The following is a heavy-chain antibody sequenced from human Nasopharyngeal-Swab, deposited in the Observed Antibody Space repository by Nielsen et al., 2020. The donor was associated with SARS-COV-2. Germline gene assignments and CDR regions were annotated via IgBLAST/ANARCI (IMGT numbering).Heavy chain of an antibody. CDR3: ARQPPYYYGSGSYMTWFDP. CDR1: GGSISSSSYY. CDR2: IYYSGST. J-gene: IGHJ5*02. V-gene: IGHV4-39*01. D-gene: IGHD3-10*01. Sequence: SETLSLTCTVSGGSISSSSYYWGWIRPPPGKGPEWIGTIYYSGSTYYNPSLKSRVTISVDTSKNQFSLRLSSVTAADTAVYYCARQPPYYYGSGSYMTWFDPWGQGTLVTVSS.